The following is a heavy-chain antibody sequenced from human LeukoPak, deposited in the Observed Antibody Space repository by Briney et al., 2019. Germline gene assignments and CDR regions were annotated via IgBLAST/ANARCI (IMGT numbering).Heavy chain of an antibody. D-gene: IGHD3-22*01. J-gene: IGHJ3*02. CDR2: IYYSGST. CDR1: GGSISSSSYY. Sequence: SETLSLTCTVSGGSISSSSYYWGWIRQPPGKGLEWIRSIYYSGSTYYNPSLKSRVTISVDTSKNQFSLKLSSVTAADTAVYYCARYYDSGGYSLDAFDIWGQGTMVTVSS. CDR3: ARYYDSGGYSLDAFDI. V-gene: IGHV4-39*01.